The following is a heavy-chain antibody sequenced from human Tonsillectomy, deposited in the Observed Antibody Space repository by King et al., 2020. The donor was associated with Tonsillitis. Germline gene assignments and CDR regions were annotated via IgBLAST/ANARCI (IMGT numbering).Heavy chain of an antibody. V-gene: IGHV3-11*01. J-gene: IGHJ4*02. CDR3: ASARPYYARGGYRPDH. Sequence: VQLVESGGGLVKPGGSLRLSCAASGFNFSDYFMNWIRQAPGKGLEWVSYISSSGSSISHADSVKCRFTISRENAKKSLYLQMNSMRAEDTAVYYCASARPYYARGGYRPDHWGAGTLVTVSS. CDR1: GFNFSDYF. CDR2: ISSSGSSI. D-gene: IGHD2-15*01.